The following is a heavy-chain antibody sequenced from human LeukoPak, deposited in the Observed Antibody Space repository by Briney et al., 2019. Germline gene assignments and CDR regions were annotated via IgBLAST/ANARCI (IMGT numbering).Heavy chain of an antibody. V-gene: IGHV3-23*01. Sequence: PGGSLRLSCAASGITFSRYAMSWVRQAPGKGLEWVSGISPSGDITYYADSVKGRFTISRDNSRNTLYLEVISLTAEDTAVYYCAKDDAWLRFGEWSQGTLVTVSS. CDR2: ISPSGDIT. D-gene: IGHD3-10*01. CDR1: GITFSRYA. J-gene: IGHJ4*02. CDR3: AKDDAWLRFGE.